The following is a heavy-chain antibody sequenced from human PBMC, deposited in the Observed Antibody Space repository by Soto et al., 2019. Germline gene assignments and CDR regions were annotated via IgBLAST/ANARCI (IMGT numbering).Heavy chain of an antibody. V-gene: IGHV3-7*05. CDR3: ARDRGSGYYGQDSWGLDV. J-gene: IGHJ6*02. CDR2: IKQDGSEE. Sequence: EVQLVESGGGLVQPGESLRLSCVASGFTLGTYWMSWARQAPGKGLEWLASIKQDGSEEFSVDSVKGRFTISRDNAKNSLFLQLNSLRGEDTGVYYCARDRGSGYYGQDSWGLDVWSQWTTVTVSS. D-gene: IGHD5-12*01. CDR1: GFTLGTYW.